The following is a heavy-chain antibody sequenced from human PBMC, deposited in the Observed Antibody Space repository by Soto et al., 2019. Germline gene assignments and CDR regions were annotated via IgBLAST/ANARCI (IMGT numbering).Heavy chain of an antibody. CDR1: GFTFSSYW. Sequence: EAQLVEFGGGLVQPGGSLRLSCAASGFTFSSYWMHWVRQAPGKGLVWVSRVNSDESSTSYADSVKGRFTISRDNAKNTLYLQMNSLRAEDTALYYCARGGYYRYDAFHIWGQGTMVTVSS. V-gene: IGHV3-74*01. J-gene: IGHJ3*02. CDR3: ARGGYYRYDAFHI. D-gene: IGHD3-22*01. CDR2: VNSDESST.